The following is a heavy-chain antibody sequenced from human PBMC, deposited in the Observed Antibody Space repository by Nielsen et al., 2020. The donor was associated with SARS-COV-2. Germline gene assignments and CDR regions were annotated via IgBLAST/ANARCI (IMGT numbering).Heavy chain of an antibody. CDR3: ARAYCDSTTCYRHAFDI. Sequence: ASVKVSCKASGYTFTSYYMHWVRQAPGQGLEWMGIINPSGGSTSYAQKFQGRVTMTRDTSTSTVYMELSSLRSEDSAVYFCARAYCDSTTCYRHAFDIWGQGILVTVSS. V-gene: IGHV1-46*01. CDR2: INPSGGST. CDR1: GYTFTSYY. D-gene: IGHD2-2*02. J-gene: IGHJ3*02.